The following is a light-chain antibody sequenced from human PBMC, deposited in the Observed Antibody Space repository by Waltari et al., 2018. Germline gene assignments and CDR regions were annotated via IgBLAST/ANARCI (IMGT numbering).Light chain of an antibody. J-gene: IGKJ3*01. CDR3: QQFHTVT. V-gene: IGKV1-9*01. CDR1: QGITNY. Sequence: DIQLNQAPSFLSASVGDRVSIACRASQGITNYLAWYHQKPGKAPKLLIYAASTLQSGVPARVSGSGSGADFTLTISSLQPDDFATYYCQQFHTVTFGPGTKVDIK. CDR2: AAS.